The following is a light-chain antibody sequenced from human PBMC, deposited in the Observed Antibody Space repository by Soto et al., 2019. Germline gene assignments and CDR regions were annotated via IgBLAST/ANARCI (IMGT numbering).Light chain of an antibody. CDR3: SSYTSSSTLV. V-gene: IGLV2-18*02. J-gene: IGLJ2*01. Sequence: SALTQPPSVSGSPGQSVTISCTGTSSDVGSYNRVSWYQQPPGTAPKLMIYEVSNRPSGVPDRFSGSKSGNTASLTISGLQAEYEADSYCSSYTSSSTLVFGGGTKLTVL. CDR2: EVS. CDR1: SSDVGSYNR.